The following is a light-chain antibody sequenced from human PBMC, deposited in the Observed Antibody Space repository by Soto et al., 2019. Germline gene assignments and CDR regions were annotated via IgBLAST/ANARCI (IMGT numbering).Light chain of an antibody. CDR3: ETWDSNSHGV. J-gene: IGLJ3*02. CDR1: SGHITYI. CDR2: LEGSGNY. Sequence: QPVLTQSSSASASLGSSVKLTCTLSSGHITYIIAWHQQQPGKAPRYLMKLEGSGNYNKGSGVPDRFSGSSSGADRYLTISXXXXXXXADXXCETWDSNSHGVFGGGTKLTVL. V-gene: IGLV4-60*02.